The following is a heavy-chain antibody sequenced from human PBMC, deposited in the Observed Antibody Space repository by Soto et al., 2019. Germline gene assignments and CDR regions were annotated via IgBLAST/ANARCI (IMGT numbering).Heavy chain of an antibody. Sequence: QVQLVQSGAEVKKPGSSVKVSCKASGGTFSSYAISWVRQAPGQGLEWMGGIIPIFGTANYAQKFQGRVTITADESTSTAYMELSSLRSEDTAVYYCARVQGVLVPAALVYYGMDVWGQGTTVTVSS. CDR2: IIPIFGTA. D-gene: IGHD2-2*01. CDR3: ARVQGVLVPAALVYYGMDV. J-gene: IGHJ6*02. CDR1: GGTFSSYA. V-gene: IGHV1-69*12.